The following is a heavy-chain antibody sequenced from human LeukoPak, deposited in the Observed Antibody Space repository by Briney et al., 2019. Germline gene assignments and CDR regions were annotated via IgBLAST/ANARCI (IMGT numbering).Heavy chain of an antibody. D-gene: IGHD2-15*01. Sequence: GRSLRLSCTASGFTFGDYAMSWVRQAPGKGLEWVGRIKSKTDGGTTDYAAPVKGRFTISRDDSKNTLYLQMNSLKSEDTAVYYCTTIRGFCSGRSCLGYWGQGTLVTVSS. CDR1: GFTFGDYA. V-gene: IGHV3-15*01. J-gene: IGHJ4*02. CDR2: IKSKTDGGTT. CDR3: TTIRGFCSGRSCLGY.